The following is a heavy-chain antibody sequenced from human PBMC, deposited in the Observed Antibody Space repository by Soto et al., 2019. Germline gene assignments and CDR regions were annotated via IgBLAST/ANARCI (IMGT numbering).Heavy chain of an antibody. CDR3: ARMGDLPCYYYGMAV. J-gene: IGHJ6*02. Sequence: QVQLVQSGAEVKKPGASVKVSCKASGYTFTSYGITWVRQAPGQGLEWLGWINGYNGNTNYAQKLQGRVTMPTDTSTSTAYMELRSLRSDDTAVYYCARMGDLPCYYYGMAVWGQGTTVTVSS. CDR2: INGYNGNT. V-gene: IGHV1-18*01. D-gene: IGHD3-16*01. CDR1: GYTFTSYG.